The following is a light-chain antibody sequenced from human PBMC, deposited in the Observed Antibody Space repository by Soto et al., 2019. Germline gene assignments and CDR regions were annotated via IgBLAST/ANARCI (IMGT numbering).Light chain of an antibody. Sequence: NQKTQYPSTLPASVAARVTISGRESRVSSYSLAWYQQTPETPPHLLIHSASTLQAGAPTRFSGSGSGKDFTLTISRLQPDDVATYYRQKFNSAPTFGPGTKVDIK. V-gene: IGKV1-27*01. CDR2: SAS. J-gene: IGKJ1*01. CDR1: RVSSYS. CDR3: QKFNSAPT.